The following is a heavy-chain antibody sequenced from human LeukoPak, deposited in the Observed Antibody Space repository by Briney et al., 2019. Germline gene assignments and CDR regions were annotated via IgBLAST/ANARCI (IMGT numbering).Heavy chain of an antibody. CDR3: ARVDTKSYGSAYMDV. CDR1: GLTFSRSS. CDR2: ISFTSGTI. J-gene: IGHJ6*03. D-gene: IGHD3-10*01. Sequence: GGSLRLSCAASGLTFSRSSINWVRQAPGKGLEWVAYISFTSGTIYYADSVEGRFTVSRDNARNSSFLQLNAQRVEDTAVYYCARVDTKSYGSAYMDVWGSGTTVTVSS. V-gene: IGHV3-48*04.